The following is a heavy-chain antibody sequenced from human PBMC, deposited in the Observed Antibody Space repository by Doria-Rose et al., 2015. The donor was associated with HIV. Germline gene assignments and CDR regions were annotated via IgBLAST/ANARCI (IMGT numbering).Heavy chain of an antibody. CDR3: ARIHSLSSSSLGH. Sequence: FSSYAIHWVRQAPGQRLEWMGWLNVGNGDTRYSRKFQDRVTITSDTSANTGYMALSSLRSEDTAVYYCARIHSLSSSSLGHWGQGTLVTVSS. J-gene: IGHJ4*02. CDR1: FSSYA. CDR2: LNVGNGDT. D-gene: IGHD6-13*01. V-gene: IGHV1-3*01.